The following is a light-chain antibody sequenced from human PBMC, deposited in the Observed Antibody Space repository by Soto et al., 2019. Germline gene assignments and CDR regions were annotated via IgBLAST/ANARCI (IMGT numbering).Light chain of an antibody. J-gene: IGKJ1*01. V-gene: IGKV3-15*01. CDR2: GAS. CDR3: QQYSDSLWT. Sequence: ELAMTQSPAILSVSPGERATLSCMTSQSVASWLAWYQHTPGQAPRLLIYGASSRATDIPDRFSGSGSGTEFTLTITSLQSEDFAVYYCQQYSDSLWTFGQGTKVDIK. CDR1: QSVASW.